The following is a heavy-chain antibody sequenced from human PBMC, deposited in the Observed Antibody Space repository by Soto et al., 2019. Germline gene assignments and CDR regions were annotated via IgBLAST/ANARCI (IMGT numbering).Heavy chain of an antibody. CDR3: ERDRSLWFRDY. CDR2: INSDGSVT. J-gene: IGHJ4*02. CDR1: GFTFSSYW. Sequence: EVQLVEFGGGLVQPGGSLRLSCAASGFTFSSYWMHWVRQAPGKGVVWVSRINSDGSVTTYADSVKGRFTISRDNAENTLYLQMNSLRAEDTAVYYCERDRSLWFRDYWGQGTLVTVSS. V-gene: IGHV3-74*01. D-gene: IGHD3-10*01.